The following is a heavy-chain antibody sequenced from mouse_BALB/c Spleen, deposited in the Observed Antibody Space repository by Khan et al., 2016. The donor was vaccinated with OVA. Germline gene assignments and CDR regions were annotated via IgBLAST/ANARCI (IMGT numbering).Heavy chain of an antibody. CDR1: GYTFTTYW. Sequence: QVQLQQSGAELAKPGASVKMSCKASGYTFTTYWMHWVKQRPGQGLEWIGYINPTSGYTDYNEKFKDRATLSADKSSSTAYMQLSSLTSEDSAVYYCTRDRIAYWGQGTPLTVSS. CDR2: INPTSGYT. CDR3: TRDRIAY. V-gene: IGHV1-7*01. J-gene: IGHJ2*01.